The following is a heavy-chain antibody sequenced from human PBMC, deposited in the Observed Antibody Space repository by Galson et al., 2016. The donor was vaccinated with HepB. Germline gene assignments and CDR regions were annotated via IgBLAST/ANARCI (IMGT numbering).Heavy chain of an antibody. D-gene: IGHD3-22*01. V-gene: IGHV5-51*01. CDR2: FYPGDSEI. J-gene: IGHJ4*02. CDR3: ARLVSSRSPYDS. CDR1: GYVFSSYW. Sequence: QSGAEVKKPGESLKISCKGEGYVFSSYWIAWVRQTPDKGLEWMGLFYPGDSEIRYSPSFQGQVTFSADKSINTAYMQWSSLEASDTAIYYCARLVSSRSPYDSWGQGTLVTVSS.